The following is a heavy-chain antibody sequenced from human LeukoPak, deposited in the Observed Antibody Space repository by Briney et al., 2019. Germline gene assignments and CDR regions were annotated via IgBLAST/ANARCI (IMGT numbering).Heavy chain of an antibody. CDR2: ISAYNGNT. D-gene: IGHD5-18*01. J-gene: IGHJ6*02. V-gene: IGHV1-18*01. Sequence: ASVKVSCKASGYTFTSYGISWVRQAPGQGLEWMGWISAYNGNTNYAQKLQGRVTMTTDTSTSTAYMELRSLRSDDTAVYYCASALFTAMGYYGMDVWGQGTTVTVSS. CDR3: ASALFTAMGYYGMDV. CDR1: GYTFTSYG.